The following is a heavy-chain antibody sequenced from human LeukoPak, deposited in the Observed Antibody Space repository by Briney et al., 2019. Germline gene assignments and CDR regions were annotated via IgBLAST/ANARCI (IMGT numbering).Heavy chain of an antibody. CDR2: INPSGGST. CDR3: ARNPLSLRVVDS. D-gene: IGHD2-15*01. Sequence: ASVKVSCKASGYTFTSYHLHWVRQAPGQGLEWMGIINPSGGSTTYAQKFQGRVTMTRETSTSTVYMELSSLRSEDTAVYYCARNPLSLRVVDSWGQGALVTVSS. CDR1: GYTFTSYH. V-gene: IGHV1-46*01. J-gene: IGHJ4*02.